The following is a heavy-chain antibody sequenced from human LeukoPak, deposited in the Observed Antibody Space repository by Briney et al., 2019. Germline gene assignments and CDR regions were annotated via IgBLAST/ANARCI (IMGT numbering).Heavy chain of an antibody. J-gene: IGHJ5*02. CDR1: GYTFTTYY. CDR3: ARGGFYGDYNRVDWFDP. V-gene: IGHV1-2*02. CDR2: INPNSGGT. Sequence: ASVKVSCKAFGYTFTTYYMHWVRQAPGQGLEWMGWINPNSGGTNYAQKFQGRVTMTRDTSISTAYMELSRLRSDDTAVYYCARGGFYGDYNRVDWFDPWGQGTLVTVSS. D-gene: IGHD4-17*01.